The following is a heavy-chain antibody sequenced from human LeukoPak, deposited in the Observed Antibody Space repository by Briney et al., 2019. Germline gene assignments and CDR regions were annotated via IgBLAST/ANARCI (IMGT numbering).Heavy chain of an antibody. CDR2: ISYDGSNK. CDR1: GFTFNNYA. J-gene: IGHJ4*02. D-gene: IGHD2-21*02. CDR3: AKGDAYCGGDCFPD. V-gene: IGHV3-30*04. Sequence: GGSLRLSCAASGFTFNNYAMHWVRQAPGRGLEWVALISYDGSNKYYADSVKGRFTISRDNSKNTLFLQMSSLRAEDTAVYFCAKGDAYCGGDCFPDWGQGTLVTVSS.